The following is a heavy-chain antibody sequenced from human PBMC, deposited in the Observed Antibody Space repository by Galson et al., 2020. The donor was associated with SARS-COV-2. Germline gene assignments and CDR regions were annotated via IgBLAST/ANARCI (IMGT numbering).Heavy chain of an antibody. CDR2: IYWDDDK. CDR1: GFSLSTSGVG. D-gene: IGHD3-16*02. Sequence: KMSGPTLVKPTQTLTLTCTFSGFSLSTSGVGVGWIRQPPGKALEWLALIYWDDDKRYSPSLKSRLTITKDTSKNQVVLTMTNMDPVDTATYYLASKKVRGSYRAEFDYWGQGTLSPSPQ. J-gene: IGHJ4*02. CDR3: ASKKVRGSYRAEFDY. V-gene: IGHV2-5*02.